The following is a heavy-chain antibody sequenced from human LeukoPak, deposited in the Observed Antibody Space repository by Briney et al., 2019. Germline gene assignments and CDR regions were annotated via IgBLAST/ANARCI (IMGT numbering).Heavy chain of an antibody. V-gene: IGHV3-21*01. CDR2: ISSSSSYI. J-gene: IGHJ4*02. D-gene: IGHD5-12*01. CDR3: ARDPVDIVATLDY. Sequence: GGSLRLSCAASGFTFSSYSMNWVRRAPGKGLEWVSSISSSSSYIYYADSVKGRFTISRDNAKNSLYLQMNSPRAEDTAVYYCARDPVDIVATLDYWGQGTLVTVSS. CDR1: GFTFSSYS.